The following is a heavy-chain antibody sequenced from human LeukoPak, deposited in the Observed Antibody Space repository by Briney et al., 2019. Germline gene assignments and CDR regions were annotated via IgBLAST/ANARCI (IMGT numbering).Heavy chain of an antibody. CDR1: GFTFSSYA. J-gene: IGHJ3*02. V-gene: IGHV3-30-3*01. Sequence: PGGSLRLSCAASGFTFSSYAMHWVRQAPGKGLEWVAVISYDGSNKYYADSVKGRFTISRDNSKNTLYLQMNSLRAEDTAVYYCAKEYSSGWYLGAFDIWGQGTMVTVSS. D-gene: IGHD6-19*01. CDR2: ISYDGSNK. CDR3: AKEYSSGWYLGAFDI.